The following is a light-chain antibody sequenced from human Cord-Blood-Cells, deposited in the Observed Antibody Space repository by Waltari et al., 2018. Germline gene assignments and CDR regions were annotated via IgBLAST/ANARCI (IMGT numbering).Light chain of an antibody. CDR1: SGSIASTY. CDR3: QSYDSSNWV. Sequence: SESPGKTVTISCTRSSGSIASTYVQWYQQRPGSSPTTVIYEDNQRPSGVPDRFSGSIDSSSNSASLTISGLKTEDEADYYCQSYDSSNWVFGGGTKLTVL. V-gene: IGLV6-57*01. CDR2: EDN. J-gene: IGLJ3*02.